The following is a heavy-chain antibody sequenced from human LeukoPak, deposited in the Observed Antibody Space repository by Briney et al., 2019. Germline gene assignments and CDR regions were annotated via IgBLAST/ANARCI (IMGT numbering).Heavy chain of an antibody. CDR1: GFTFSSYA. D-gene: IGHD3-22*01. CDR3: ARGPRRDYYDSSGYMGY. J-gene: IGHJ4*02. CDR2: INSDGSST. V-gene: IGHV3-74*01. Sequence: PGGSLRLSCAASGFTFSSYAMSWVRQAPGKGLVWVSRINSDGSSTSYADSVKGRFTISRDNAKNTLYLQMNSLRAEDTAVYYCARGPRRDYYDSSGYMGYWGQGTLVTVSS.